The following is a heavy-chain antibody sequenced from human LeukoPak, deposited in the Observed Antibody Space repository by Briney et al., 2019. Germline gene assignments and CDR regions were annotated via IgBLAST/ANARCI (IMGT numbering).Heavy chain of an antibody. CDR1: GVSISDYS. Sequence: PSETLSLTCSVSGVSISDYSWSWIRQPAGKGLEFIGRLSSSANTYYSPSLKSRITLSMDTSKNHFSLNLTSVPAADTAVYYCARDRTAPRQRFFDYWGKGILVTVSS. CDR3: ARDRTAPRQRFFDY. D-gene: IGHD2-21*02. CDR2: LSSSANT. V-gene: IGHV4-4*07. J-gene: IGHJ4*02.